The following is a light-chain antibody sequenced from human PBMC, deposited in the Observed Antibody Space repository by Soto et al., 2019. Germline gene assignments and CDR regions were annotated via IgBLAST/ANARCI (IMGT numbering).Light chain of an antibody. J-gene: IGKJ1*01. Sequence: EIVLTQSPGTLSVSPGERATLSCRASQSVSSRYVAWYQQKPGQAPRLLIYAASGRATGIPDRFSGSGSGTDFTLTISRLEPEDFGGYHCKQYGTSPWTFGQGTKVEIK. CDR3: KQYGTSPWT. CDR1: QSVSSRY. V-gene: IGKV3-20*01. CDR2: AAS.